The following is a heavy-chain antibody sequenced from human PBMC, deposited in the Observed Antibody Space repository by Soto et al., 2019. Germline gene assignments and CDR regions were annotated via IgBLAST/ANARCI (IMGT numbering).Heavy chain of an antibody. CDR2: IYHSGST. D-gene: IGHD4-17*01. CDR1: GGSISSSNL. V-gene: IGHV4-4*02. CDR3: ASPKDYGDYVD. Sequence: SETLSLTCAVSGGSISSSNLWSWVRQPPGKGLEWIGEIYHSGSTNYNPSLKSRVTISVDKSKNQFSLKLSSVTAADTAVYYCASPKDYGDYVDWGQGTLVTVSS. J-gene: IGHJ4*02.